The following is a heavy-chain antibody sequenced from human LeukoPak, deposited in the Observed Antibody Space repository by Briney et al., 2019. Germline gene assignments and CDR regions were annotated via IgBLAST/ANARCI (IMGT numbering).Heavy chain of an antibody. J-gene: IGHJ4*02. Sequence: PGGSLRLSCAASGFTFSSYEMNWVRQAPGKGLEWVSYISSSGSTIYYADSVKGRFTISRDNVKNSLYLQMNSLRAEDTAVYYCARGPSVTQVYWGQGTLVTVSS. CDR1: GFTFSSYE. CDR3: ARGPSVTQVY. D-gene: IGHD4-17*01. CDR2: ISSSGSTI. V-gene: IGHV3-48*03.